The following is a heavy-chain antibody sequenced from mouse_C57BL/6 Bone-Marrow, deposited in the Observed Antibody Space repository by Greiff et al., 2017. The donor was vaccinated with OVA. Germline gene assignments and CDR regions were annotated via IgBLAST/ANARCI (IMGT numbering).Heavy chain of an antibody. CDR1: GYTFTSYW. Sequence: QVQLQQPGAELVKPGASVKLSCKASGYTFTSYWMHWVKQRPGQGLEWIGMIHPNSGSTNYNEKFKSKATLTVDKSSSTAYMQLSSLTCEDSAVYYCARRGCYYGSSYEFAYWGQGTLVTVSA. CDR3: ARRGCYYGSSYEFAY. V-gene: IGHV1-64*01. D-gene: IGHD1-1*01. CDR2: IHPNSGST. J-gene: IGHJ3*01.